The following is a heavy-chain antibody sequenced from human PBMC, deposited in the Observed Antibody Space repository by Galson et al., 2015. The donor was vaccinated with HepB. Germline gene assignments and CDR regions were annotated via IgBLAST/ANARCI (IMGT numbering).Heavy chain of an antibody. CDR2: IYWDDDK. CDR1: GFSLTTTGVG. Sequence: PALVKPTQTLTLTCSFSGFSLTTTGVGVGWIRQPPGKALEWLTLIYWDDDKRYNPSLKSRLTITKDTSKNQVVLTMTNMAPVDTATYYCVHRPWGNGNYAGGNWFDPWGQGTLVTVSS. V-gene: IGHV2-5*02. D-gene: IGHD1-7*01. CDR3: VHRPWGNGNYAGGNWFDP. J-gene: IGHJ5*02.